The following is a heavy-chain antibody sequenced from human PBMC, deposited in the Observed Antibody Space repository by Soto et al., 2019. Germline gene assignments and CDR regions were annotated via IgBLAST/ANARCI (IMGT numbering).Heavy chain of an antibody. CDR1: GGSISSYY. Sequence: PSETLSLTCTVSGGSISSYYWAWIRQPPGKGLAWIGYIYYSGSPNYSPSLESRVTTSEDTSKNQFSLKLSSVTAADTAIYYCAGRREDSSGWYSHLLGTGTLATASS. V-gene: IGHV4-59*01. J-gene: IGHJ2*01. D-gene: IGHD2-15*01. CDR2: IYYSGSP. CDR3: AGRREDSSGWYSHL.